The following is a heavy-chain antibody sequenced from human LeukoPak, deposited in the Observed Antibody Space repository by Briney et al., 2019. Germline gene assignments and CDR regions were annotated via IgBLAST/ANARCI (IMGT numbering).Heavy chain of an antibody. V-gene: IGHV3-74*03. CDR1: EFSVGSNY. D-gene: IGHD3-10*02. Sequence: GGSLRLSCAASEFSVGSNYMTWVRQAPGKGLVWVSRIKSDGSGATYADSVKGRFTISRDNAKNTLYLQMNSLRAEDTAVYYCARDRYYVLDYWGQGILVTVSS. J-gene: IGHJ4*02. CDR3: ARDRYYVLDY. CDR2: IKSDGSGA.